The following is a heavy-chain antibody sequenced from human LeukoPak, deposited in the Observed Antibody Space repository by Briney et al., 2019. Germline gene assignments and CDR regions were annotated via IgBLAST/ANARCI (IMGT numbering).Heavy chain of an antibody. CDR2: IYYSGSS. CDR1: GGSISSYY. V-gene: IGHV4-59*01. Sequence: SETLSLTCTVSGGSISSYYWNWIRQPPGKGLEWIGYIYYSGSSNYNPSLKSRVTISVDTSKNQFSLKLSSVTAADTAVYYCARETDDYRFVPTNSNFDYWGQGTLVTVSS. D-gene: IGHD4-11*01. CDR3: ARETDDYRFVPTNSNFDY. J-gene: IGHJ4*02.